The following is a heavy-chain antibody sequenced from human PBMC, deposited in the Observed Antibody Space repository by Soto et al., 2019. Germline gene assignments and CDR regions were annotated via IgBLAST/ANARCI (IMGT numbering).Heavy chain of an antibody. J-gene: IGHJ4*02. V-gene: IGHV4-59*01. D-gene: IGHD3-22*01. CDR3: ARDGYYYDSSGHQRVYYFDY. CDR1: GGSISSYY. CDR2: IYYSGST. Sequence: PSETLSLTCTVSGGSISSYYWSWIRQPPGKGLEWIGYIYYSGSTNYNPSLKSRVTISVDTSKNQFSLKLSSVTAADTAVYYCARDGYYYDSSGHQRVYYFDYWGQGTLVTVSS.